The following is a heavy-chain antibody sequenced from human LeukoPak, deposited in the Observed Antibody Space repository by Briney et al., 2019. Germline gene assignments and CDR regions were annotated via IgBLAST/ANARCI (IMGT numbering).Heavy chain of an antibody. CDR1: GFTFSSYG. Sequence: GGSLRLSCAASGFTFSSYGMHWVRQAPGKGLEWVAVIWYDGSSKYYADSVKGRFTISRDNPKNTLYLQMNSLRAEDTAVYYCAKSLDYGDYVGWFDPWGQRTLVTVSS. J-gene: IGHJ5*02. V-gene: IGHV3-33*06. D-gene: IGHD4-17*01. CDR3: AKSLDYGDYVGWFDP. CDR2: IWYDGSSK.